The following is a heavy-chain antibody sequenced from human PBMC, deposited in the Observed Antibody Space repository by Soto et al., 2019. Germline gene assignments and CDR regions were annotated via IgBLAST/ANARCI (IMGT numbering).Heavy chain of an antibody. V-gene: IGHV3-7*01. Sequence: VASVKVSCKAPRDTFTSYYINWVLQAPGKGLEWVANIKEDGSEKYYVDSVKGRFTISRDNDKKSLYLQMDSLRVEDTAVYYCVGALTYEVPYYYYGMDVWGQGTTVTVSS. CDR3: VGALTYEVPYYYYGMDV. D-gene: IGHD3-16*01. CDR2: IKEDGSEK. J-gene: IGHJ6*02. CDR1: RDTFTSYY.